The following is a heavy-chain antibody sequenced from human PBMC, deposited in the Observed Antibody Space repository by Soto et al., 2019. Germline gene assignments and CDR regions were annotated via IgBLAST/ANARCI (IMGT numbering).Heavy chain of an antibody. D-gene: IGHD6-13*01. CDR1: GGSISSSTYY. Sequence: QLQLQESGPGLVKPSETLPLTCTVTGGSISSSTYYWGWIRQPPGKGLEWIGSIYYSGSTYYNPSLKSRVTISVDTSKNQFSLKLSSVTAADTAVYYCARHGRGYTRYFQHWGQGTLVTVSS. J-gene: IGHJ1*01. V-gene: IGHV4-39*01. CDR2: IYYSGST. CDR3: ARHGRGYTRYFQH.